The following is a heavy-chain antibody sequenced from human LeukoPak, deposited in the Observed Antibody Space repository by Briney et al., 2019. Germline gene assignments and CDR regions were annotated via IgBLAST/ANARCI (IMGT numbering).Heavy chain of an antibody. CDR2: INPNSGGT. D-gene: IGHD3-16*02. CDR1: GYTFTGYY. J-gene: IGHJ3*02. Sequence: GASVKVSCQASGYTFTGYYMHWVRQAPGQGLEWMGWINPNSGGTNYAQKFHGRVTMNRDTSISTAYMELSRLRSDDTAVYYCARDLDVWGSYRLKFDAFDIWGQGTMVTVSS. V-gene: IGHV1-2*02. CDR3: ARDLDVWGSYRLKFDAFDI.